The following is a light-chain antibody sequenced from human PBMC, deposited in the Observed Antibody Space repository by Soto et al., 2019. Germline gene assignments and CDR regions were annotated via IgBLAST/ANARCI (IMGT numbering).Light chain of an antibody. V-gene: IGKV3-20*01. J-gene: IGKJ4*01. CDR1: PGVSSSY. Sequence: EIVLTQSPGTLSLSPGERATLSCRASPGVSSSYLAWYQQKPGQPPRLLIYGASSRATGIPDRFSGSWSGTDFTLTVTRLEPEDFAVYYCQHYRTSFGGGTKVEIK. CDR2: GAS. CDR3: QHYRTS.